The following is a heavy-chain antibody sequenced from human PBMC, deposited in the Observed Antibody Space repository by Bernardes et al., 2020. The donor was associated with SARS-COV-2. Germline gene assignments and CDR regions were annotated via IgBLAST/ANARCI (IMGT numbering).Heavy chain of an antibody. CDR2: LAAYNHNT. D-gene: IGHD4-4*01. J-gene: IGHJ6*02. CDR3: ARATDDYAMDV. CDR1: GYRFTSHI. Sequence: ASVKVSCKTSGYRFTSHIISCVRQAPWHGREWMGLLAAYNHNTKYTQNYPDRVPISMDISASTAYMEVRSLRSDDTADYYGARATDDYAMDVGGQGTTVIVS. V-gene: IGHV1-18*01.